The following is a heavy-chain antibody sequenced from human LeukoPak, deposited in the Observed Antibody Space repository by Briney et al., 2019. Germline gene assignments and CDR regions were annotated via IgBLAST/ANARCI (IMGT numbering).Heavy chain of an antibody. Sequence: PGGSLRLSCAASGFTFSTYAMSWVRQAPGKGLEWVARISPDGSNKYYADSVKGRFTISRDNSINTLYLQMNSLRADGTAVYYCARDTYSSSWFPLAYWGQGILVTVSS. CDR1: GFTFSTYA. J-gene: IGHJ4*02. D-gene: IGHD6-13*01. CDR2: ISPDGSNK. CDR3: ARDTYSSSWFPLAY. V-gene: IGHV3-30-3*01.